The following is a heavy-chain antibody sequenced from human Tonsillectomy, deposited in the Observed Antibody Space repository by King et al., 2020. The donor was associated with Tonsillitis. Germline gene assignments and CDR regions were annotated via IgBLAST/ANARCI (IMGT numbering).Heavy chain of an antibody. Sequence: QLVQSGAEVKKPGASVKVSCKASGYTFTDYYLHWVRQAPGQGLEWMGWINPNNVGTNYAQKFQGRVTMTRDTSISTAYIELSRLRSDDTAVYYCARAKYYYDSSGYYQNDAFDIWGQGIMVTVSS. CDR2: INPNNVGT. CDR1: GYTFTDYY. D-gene: IGHD3-22*01. V-gene: IGHV1-2*02. J-gene: IGHJ3*02. CDR3: ARAKYYYDSSGYYQNDAFDI.